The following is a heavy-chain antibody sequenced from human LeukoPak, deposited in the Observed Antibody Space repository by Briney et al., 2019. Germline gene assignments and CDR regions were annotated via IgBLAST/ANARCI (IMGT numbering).Heavy chain of an antibody. CDR1: GGSISSGSYY. CDR2: VYTSGST. D-gene: IGHD3-22*01. CDR3: AGVGGYYRVDY. Sequence: SQTLSLTCTVSGGSISSGSYYWSWIRQPAGKGLEWIGRVYTSGSTNYNPSLKSRVTVSIDASKNQFSLRLSSVTAADTAVYYCAGVGGYYRVDYWGQGTLVTVSS. V-gene: IGHV4-61*02. J-gene: IGHJ4*02.